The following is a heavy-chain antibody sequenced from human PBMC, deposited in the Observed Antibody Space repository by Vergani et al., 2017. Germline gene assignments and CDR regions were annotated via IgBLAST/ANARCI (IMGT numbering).Heavy chain of an antibody. V-gene: IGHV3-23*01. CDR3: AKDLMAGNGV. D-gene: IGHD6-19*01. CDR2: ISGSGGST. J-gene: IGHJ4*02. Sequence: EVQLLESGGGVVQPGGSVRLSCAASGGTFSSYAMSWVRQAPGKGLEWVSAISGSGGSTYYAESVKGRFTISRDNSKNTLYLQMNSLRAEDTAVYYCAKDLMAGNGVWGQGTLVTVSS. CDR1: GGTFSSYA.